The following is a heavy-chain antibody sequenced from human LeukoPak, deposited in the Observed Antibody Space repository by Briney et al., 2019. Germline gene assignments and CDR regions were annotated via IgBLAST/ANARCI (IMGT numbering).Heavy chain of an antibody. CDR2: IIPIFGTA. J-gene: IGHJ4*02. CDR3: ARGSYGDYWVQILDPVDY. D-gene: IGHD4-17*01. Sequence: PSVNVSCKASGGTFSSYAISWVRQAPGQGIEWMGGIIPIFGTANYAQKFQGRVTITADESTSTAYMELGSLRSEDTAVYYCARGSYGDYWVQILDPVDYWGQGTLVTVSS. V-gene: IGHV1-69*13. CDR1: GGTFSSYA.